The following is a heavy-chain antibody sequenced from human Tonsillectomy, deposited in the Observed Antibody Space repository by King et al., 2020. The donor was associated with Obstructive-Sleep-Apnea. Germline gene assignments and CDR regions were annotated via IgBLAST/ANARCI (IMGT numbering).Heavy chain of an antibody. V-gene: IGHV5-51*01. Sequence: GQLVQSGAEVRKPGKSLKISCKGSGYTFTNYWIGWVRQMPGKGLEWMGVIYPGDSATRYSPSFQGQVSIPADRSNRTAYLQWSSLKASDTAIYYCARQIAQDTSGYYDYWGQGTRVTVST. CDR3: ARQIAQDTSGYYDY. CDR2: IYPGDSAT. J-gene: IGHJ4*02. CDR1: GYTFTNYW. D-gene: IGHD3-22*01.